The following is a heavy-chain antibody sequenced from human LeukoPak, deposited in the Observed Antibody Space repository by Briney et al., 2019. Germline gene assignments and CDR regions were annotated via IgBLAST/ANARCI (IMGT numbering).Heavy chain of an antibody. J-gene: IGHJ4*02. D-gene: IGHD3-3*01. CDR1: GFTFSSYA. CDR2: ISYDGSNK. Sequence: GGSLRLSCAASGFTFSSYAMHWVRQAPGKGLEWVAVISYDGSNKYYADSVKGRFTISRNNSKNTLYLQMNSLRAEDTAVYYCARERDFWSGSDYWGQGTLVTVSS. CDR3: ARERDFWSGSDY. V-gene: IGHV3-30-3*01.